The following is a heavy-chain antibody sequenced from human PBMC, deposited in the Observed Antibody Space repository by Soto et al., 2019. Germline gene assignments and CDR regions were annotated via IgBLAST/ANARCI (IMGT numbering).Heavy chain of an antibody. CDR2: IRSKANSYAT. CDR1: GFTFSGSA. Sequence: GGSLRLSCAASGFTFSGSAMHWVRQASGKGLEWVGRIRSKANSYATAYAASVKGRFTISRDDSKNTAYLQMNSLKTEDTAVYYCTSGLACSSTSCYFSYYGMDVWGQGTTVTVSS. J-gene: IGHJ6*02. D-gene: IGHD2-2*01. CDR3: TSGLACSSTSCYFSYYGMDV. V-gene: IGHV3-73*01.